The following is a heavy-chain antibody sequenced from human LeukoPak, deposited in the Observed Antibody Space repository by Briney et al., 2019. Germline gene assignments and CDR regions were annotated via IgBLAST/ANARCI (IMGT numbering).Heavy chain of an antibody. V-gene: IGHV3-30*02. Sequence: PGGSLRLSCAASEFTFSSYGMHWVRQAPGKGLEWVAFIRYDGSNKYYADSVKGRFTISRDNSKNTLYLQMNSLRAEDTAVYYCVRDRQWGSESEDHWGQGTLVTVSS. CDR1: EFTFSSYG. CDR3: VRDRQWGSESEDH. D-gene: IGHD6-19*01. J-gene: IGHJ4*02. CDR2: IRYDGSNK.